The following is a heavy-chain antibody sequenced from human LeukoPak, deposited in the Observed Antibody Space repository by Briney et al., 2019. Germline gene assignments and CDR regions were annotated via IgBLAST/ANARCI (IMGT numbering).Heavy chain of an antibody. V-gene: IGHV4-59*08. J-gene: IGHJ6*02. CDR2: IYYSGST. D-gene: IGHD2-2*01. CDR3: ARAKVHCSSTSCFPVYYYGMDV. Sequence: SETLSLTCTVSGGSISDYYWTWIRQPPGKGLEWIGYIYYSGSTNYNPSLKSRVTISVDTSKNQFSLKLSSVTAADTAVYYCARAKVHCSSTSCFPVYYYGMDVWGQGTTVTVSS. CDR1: GGSISDYY.